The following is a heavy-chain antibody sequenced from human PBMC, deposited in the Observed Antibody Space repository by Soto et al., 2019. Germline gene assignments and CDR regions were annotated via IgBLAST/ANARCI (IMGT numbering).Heavy chain of an antibody. CDR2: VIPILGMA. V-gene: IGHV1-69*02. Sequence: QVQLVQSGAEVKKPGSSVKVSCTASEGTFNSYTISWVRQAPGQGLEWMGRVIPILGMADFAQRFQGRVMITAEKSTSTDYMMLSSLRSDDTAIYYCATNYGSGSTHFDYWGQGTQVTVSS. J-gene: IGHJ4*02. CDR1: EGTFNSYT. D-gene: IGHD3-10*01. CDR3: ATNYGSGSTHFDY.